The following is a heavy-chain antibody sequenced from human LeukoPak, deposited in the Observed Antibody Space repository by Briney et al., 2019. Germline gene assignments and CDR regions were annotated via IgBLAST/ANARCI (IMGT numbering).Heavy chain of an antibody. CDR3: ARLSVPAVGGALDI. J-gene: IGHJ3*02. D-gene: IGHD2-2*01. V-gene: IGHV4-4*07. CDR1: GGSISSYF. Sequence: SETLSLTCTVPGGSISSYFWSWIRQPAGKGLEYVGRIYTSGTTNYNPSLKSRVTMSLDASKNQFSLKLTSVTAADTAVYYCARLSVPAVGGALDIWGQGTMVTVSS. CDR2: IYTSGTT.